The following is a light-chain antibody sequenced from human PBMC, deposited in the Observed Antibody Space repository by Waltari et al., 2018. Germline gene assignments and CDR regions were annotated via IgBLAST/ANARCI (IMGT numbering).Light chain of an antibody. J-gene: IGLJ2*01. CDR1: ALPKQH. CDR2: KDS. Sequence: SYELTQPPSVSVSPGQTARITCSGDALPKQHPYWYQQRPGQAPGLVIYKDSERPSGIPERFSGASSGTTVTLTISGVQAEDEADYYCQSADSSGTYQVFGGGTKLTVL. V-gene: IGLV3-25*03. CDR3: QSADSSGTYQV.